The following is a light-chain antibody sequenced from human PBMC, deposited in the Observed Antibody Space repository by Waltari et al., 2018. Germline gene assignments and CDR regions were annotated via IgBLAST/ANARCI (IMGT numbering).Light chain of an antibody. V-gene: IGKV3-20*01. CDR2: GAS. CDR3: QQYGSSPRT. Sequence: EIVLTQSPDTLSLSPGDRATLSCRASQSVSSSSLAWYQQKPGQAPRLLIYGASSKSTGIPDRFSGSGSGTHFTLTISRLEPEDFAVYYCQQYGSSPRTFGQGTKLEIK. J-gene: IGKJ2*01. CDR1: QSVSSSS.